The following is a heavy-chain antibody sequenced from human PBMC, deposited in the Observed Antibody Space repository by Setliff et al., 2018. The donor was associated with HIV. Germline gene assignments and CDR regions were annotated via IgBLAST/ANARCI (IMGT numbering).Heavy chain of an antibody. V-gene: IGHV3-30*14. CDR3: ARDRGTQHYSFDY. J-gene: IGHJ4*02. CDR2: ISYAGGNK. Sequence: HPGGSLRLSCAASGFTFRNHAMHWVRQAPGKGLEWVAVISYAGGNKFYADSVKGRFTISRDSSDTTVSLQMNSLRSEDTAIYYCARDRGTQHYSFDYWGQGTLVTVSS. CDR1: GFTFRNHA. D-gene: IGHD1-26*01.